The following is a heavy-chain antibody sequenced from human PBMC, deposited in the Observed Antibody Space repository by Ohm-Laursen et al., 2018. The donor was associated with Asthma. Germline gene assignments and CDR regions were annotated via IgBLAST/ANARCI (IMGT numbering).Heavy chain of an antibody. J-gene: IGHJ4*02. CDR2: ISGSGGST. D-gene: IGHD1-14*01. CDR3: AKMPEAGHFDY. Sequence: SLRLSCAAAGFTFSDSYMSWIRQAPGKGLEWVSAISGSGGSTYYADSVKGRFTISRDNSKNTLYLQMNSLRAEDTAVYYCAKMPEAGHFDYWGQGTLVTVSS. V-gene: IGHV3-23*01. CDR1: GFTFSDSY.